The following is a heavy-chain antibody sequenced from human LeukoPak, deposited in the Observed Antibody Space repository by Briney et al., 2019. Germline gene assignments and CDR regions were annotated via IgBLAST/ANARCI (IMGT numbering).Heavy chain of an antibody. Sequence: GGSLRLSCAASGFTFRYYGMSWVRQAPGKGLEWISSLSGSGSSTHYADSVKGRFTISRDNSKNTLYLQMNSLRAEDTAVYYCAKGRGAAAADGMDAWGQGTTVTVPS. CDR1: GFTFRYYG. D-gene: IGHD6-25*01. V-gene: IGHV3-23*01. J-gene: IGHJ6*02. CDR3: AKGRGAAAADGMDA. CDR2: LSGSGSST.